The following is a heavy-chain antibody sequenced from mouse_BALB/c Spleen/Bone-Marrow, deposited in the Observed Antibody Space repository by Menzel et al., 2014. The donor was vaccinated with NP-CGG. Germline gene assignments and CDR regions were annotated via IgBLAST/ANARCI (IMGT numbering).Heavy chain of an antibody. CDR1: GFTFSSYG. Sequence: EVKVVESGGGLVQPGGSLKLPCAASGFTFSSYGMSWVRQTPDKRLELVATINTNGGNTYCPDSVKGRFTISRDNAKNTLYLQMSSLKSEDTAMYYCARGLDYWGQGTTLTVSS. CDR3: ARGLDY. V-gene: IGHV5-6-3*01. CDR2: INTNGGNT. J-gene: IGHJ2*01.